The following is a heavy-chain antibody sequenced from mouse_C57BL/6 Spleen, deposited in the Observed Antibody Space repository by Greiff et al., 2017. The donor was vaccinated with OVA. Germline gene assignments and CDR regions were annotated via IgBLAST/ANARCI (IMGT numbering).Heavy chain of an antibody. CDR2: ISSGSSTI. Sequence: VQLKQSGGGLVKPGGSLKLSCAASGFTFSDYGMHWVRQAPEKGLEWVAYISSGSSTIYYADTVKGRFTISRDNAKNTLFLQMTSLRSEDTAMYYCARYYYGSSEAMDYWGQGTSVTVSS. V-gene: IGHV5-17*01. CDR1: GFTFSDYG. J-gene: IGHJ4*01. D-gene: IGHD1-1*01. CDR3: ARYYYGSSEAMDY.